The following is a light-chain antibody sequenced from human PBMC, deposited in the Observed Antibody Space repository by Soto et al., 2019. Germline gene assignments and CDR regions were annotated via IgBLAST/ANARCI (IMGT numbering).Light chain of an antibody. V-gene: IGKV3-20*01. J-gene: IGKJ5*01. CDR2: GAS. CDR3: QQYGRSIT. Sequence: DIVLTQSPGTLSFSPGERATLSCRASQSVSSNYLAWYQQKPGQAPRLLIYGASSRATGIPDRFSGSGSGTDFTLTISRLEPEDFAVYYCQQYGRSITFGQGTRLEIK. CDR1: QSVSSNY.